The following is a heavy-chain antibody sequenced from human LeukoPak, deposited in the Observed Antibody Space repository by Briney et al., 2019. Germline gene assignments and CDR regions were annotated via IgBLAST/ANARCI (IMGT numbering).Heavy chain of an antibody. CDR3: AREVEAAAGWGWFDP. CDR2: IYHSGST. J-gene: IGHJ5*02. D-gene: IGHD6-13*01. Sequence: PSQTLSLTCTVSGGSISSGGYYWSWLRQPPGKGLEWIGYIYHSGSTYYNPSLKSRVTISVDRSKNQFSLKLSSVTAADTAVYYCAREVEAAAGWGWFDPGGQGTLVTVSS. CDR1: GGSISSGGYY. V-gene: IGHV4-30-2*01.